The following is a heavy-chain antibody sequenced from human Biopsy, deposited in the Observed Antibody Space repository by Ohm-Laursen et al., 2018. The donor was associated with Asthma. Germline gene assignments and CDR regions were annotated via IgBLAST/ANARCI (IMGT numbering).Heavy chain of an antibody. CDR1: GYPFIGYH. D-gene: IGHD1-26*01. CDR3: ARDGPVGAPSDY. J-gene: IGHJ4*02. Sequence: PSVKVSCKASGYPFIGYHIHWMRQAPGQGLEWMGWISAYNGNTNYAQKLQGRVTMTTDTSTSTAYMELRSLRSEDTAVYYCARDGPVGAPSDYWGQGTLVTVSS. CDR2: ISAYNGNT. V-gene: IGHV1-18*04.